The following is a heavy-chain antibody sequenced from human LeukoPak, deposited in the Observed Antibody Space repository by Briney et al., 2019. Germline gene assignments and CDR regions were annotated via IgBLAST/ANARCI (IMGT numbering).Heavy chain of an antibody. V-gene: IGHV4-59*05. CDR3: ARGLQFSGMDV. Sequence: SGPTLVKPSETLSLTCTVSGGSISNYYWSWIRQPAGKGLEWIGSIYYSGSTYYNPSLKSRVTISVDTSKNQFSLKLSSVTAADTAVYYCARGLQFSGMDVWGQGTTVTVSS. CDR1: GGSISNYY. CDR2: IYYSGST. J-gene: IGHJ6*02. D-gene: IGHD5-24*01.